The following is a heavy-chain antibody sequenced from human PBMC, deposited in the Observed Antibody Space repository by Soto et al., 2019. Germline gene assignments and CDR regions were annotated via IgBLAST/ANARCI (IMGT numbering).Heavy chain of an antibody. Sequence: PGGSLRLSCAASGFTVISNYMSWVRQAPGKGLEWVSVIYSGGSTYYADSVKGRFTISRDNSKNTLYLQMNSLRAEDTAVYYCARESSGYYSIDYWGQGTLVTVSS. J-gene: IGHJ4*02. CDR2: IYSGGST. CDR3: ARESSGYYSIDY. V-gene: IGHV3-53*01. D-gene: IGHD3-22*01. CDR1: GFTVISNY.